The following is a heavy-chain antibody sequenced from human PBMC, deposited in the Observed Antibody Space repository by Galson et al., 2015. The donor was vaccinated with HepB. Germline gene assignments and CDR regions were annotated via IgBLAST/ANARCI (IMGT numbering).Heavy chain of an antibody. J-gene: IGHJ6*02. CDR1: GGTFSSYA. V-gene: IGHV1-69*13. D-gene: IGHD6-13*01. Sequence: SVKVSCKASGGTFSSYAISWVRQAPGQGLEWMGGIIPIFGTANYAQKFQGRVTITADESTSTAYMELSSLRSEDTAVYYCARVEAQQLVKYPSYYYYGMDVWGQGTTVTVSS. CDR3: ARVEAQQLVKYPSYYYYGMDV. CDR2: IIPIFGTA.